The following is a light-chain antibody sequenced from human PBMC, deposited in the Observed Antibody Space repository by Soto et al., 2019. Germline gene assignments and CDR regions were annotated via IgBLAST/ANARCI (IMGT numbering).Light chain of an antibody. Sequence: EIVLTQSPATLSLSPGERATLSCRASQSVSSYLAWYKQKPGQAPRLLIYDASNRATGIPARFSGSGSGTDCTLTISRLEPEDVAVYYCQQRSNWPLTFGGGTKVEIK. V-gene: IGKV3-11*01. CDR1: QSVSSY. J-gene: IGKJ4*01. CDR2: DAS. CDR3: QQRSNWPLT.